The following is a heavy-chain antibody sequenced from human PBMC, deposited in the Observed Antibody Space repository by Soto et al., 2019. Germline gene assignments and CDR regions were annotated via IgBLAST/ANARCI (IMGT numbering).Heavy chain of an antibody. Sequence: VSAVKVSCKASGVTFSSYAISWVRQAPGQGLEWMGGIIPIVGTANYAQKFQGRVTITADKSTSTAYMELNSLRSEDTAVYYCETDYINMIANGFDTWGQGTMVT. V-gene: IGHV1-69*06. D-gene: IGHD3-22*01. CDR2: IIPIVGTA. J-gene: IGHJ5*02. CDR1: GVTFSSYA. CDR3: ETDYINMIANGFDT.